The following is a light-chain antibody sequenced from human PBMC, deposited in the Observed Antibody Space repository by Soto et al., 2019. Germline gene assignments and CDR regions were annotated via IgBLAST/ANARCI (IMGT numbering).Light chain of an antibody. CDR2: DVS. CDR1: SSDVGGYNY. Sequence: QSALTQPASVSGSPGQSITISCTGTSSDVGGYNYVSWYQQHPGKAPKLMIYDVSNRPSGVSNRFSGSKSGNTASLTISGLQAEDEADYYCSSSPSSSTLLYVFGTGTKLTVL. V-gene: IGLV2-14*01. CDR3: SSSPSSSTLLYV. J-gene: IGLJ1*01.